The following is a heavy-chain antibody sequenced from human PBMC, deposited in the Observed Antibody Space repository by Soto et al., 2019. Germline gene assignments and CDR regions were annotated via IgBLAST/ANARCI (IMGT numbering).Heavy chain of an antibody. Sequence: GGSLRLSCAASGFTFDDYGMSWVRQAPGKGLEWVSVTYSGGSTYYADSVKGRFTISRDNSKNTLYLQMNSLRAEDTAVYYCARGPHYSNLDYWGQGTLVTVSS. CDR3: ARGPHYSNLDY. CDR1: GFTFDDYG. J-gene: IGHJ4*02. V-gene: IGHV3-53*01. D-gene: IGHD4-4*01. CDR2: TYSGGST.